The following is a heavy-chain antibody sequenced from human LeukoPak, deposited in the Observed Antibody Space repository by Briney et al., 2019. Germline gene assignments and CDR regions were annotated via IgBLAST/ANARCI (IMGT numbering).Heavy chain of an antibody. J-gene: IGHJ4*02. Sequence: GGSLRLSCAASGFTFSSYSMNWVRQAPGKGLEWVSSISSSSSYIYYADSVKGRFTISRDNAKNSLCLQMNSLRAEDTAVYYCARVYRSYHYYFDYWGQGTLVTVSS. CDR1: GFTFSSYS. CDR3: ARVYRSYHYYFDY. CDR2: ISSSSSYI. V-gene: IGHV3-21*01. D-gene: IGHD1-26*01.